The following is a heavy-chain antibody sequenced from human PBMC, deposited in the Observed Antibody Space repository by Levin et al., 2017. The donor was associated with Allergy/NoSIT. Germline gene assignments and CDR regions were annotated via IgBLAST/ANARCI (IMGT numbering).Heavy chain of an antibody. D-gene: IGHD6-6*01. J-gene: IGHJ4*02. CDR1: GYSFTSYW. CDR3: VRPPYSSSSEDYDY. Sequence: GESLKISCKGSGYSFTSYWIGWVRQMPGKGLEWMGIIYPGDSDTKYSPSFEGQVTISAEKSISTAYLQWSSLKASDTAMYDCVRPPYSSSSEDYDYWGQGTLVTVSS. CDR2: IYPGDSDT. V-gene: IGHV5-51*01.